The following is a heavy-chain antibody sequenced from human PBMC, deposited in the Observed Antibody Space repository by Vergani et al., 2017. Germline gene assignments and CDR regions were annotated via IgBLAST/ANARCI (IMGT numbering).Heavy chain of an antibody. J-gene: IGHJ4*02. V-gene: IGHV4-34*01. CDR3: ARGSCLGGSCYKPLFDY. CDR1: GGYFSGYY. CDR2: INHSGST. Sequence: QVQLQQWGAGLLKPSETLSLTCAVYGGYFSGYYWSWIRQPPGKGLEWIGEINHSGSTNYNPSLKSRVTMSEDTSKNQFSLNLTSVTAADTAVYFCARGSCLGGSCYKPLFDYWGQGILVTVSS. D-gene: IGHD2-15*01.